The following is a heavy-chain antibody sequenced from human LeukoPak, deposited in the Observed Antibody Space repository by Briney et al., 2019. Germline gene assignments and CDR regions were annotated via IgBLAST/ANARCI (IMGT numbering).Heavy chain of an antibody. CDR1: GFTFSYYW. CDR2: INQGGSGK. J-gene: IGHJ4*02. CDR3: ARDRRSSAGSDF. D-gene: IGHD6-13*01. Sequence: GGSLRLSCATSGFTFSYYWMSWVRQAPGEGLEWVANINQGGSGKYYLDSVKGRFSISRDNAKNSLFLRMDSLRADDTAVYYCARDRRSSAGSDFWGQGTRVTVSS. V-gene: IGHV3-7*01.